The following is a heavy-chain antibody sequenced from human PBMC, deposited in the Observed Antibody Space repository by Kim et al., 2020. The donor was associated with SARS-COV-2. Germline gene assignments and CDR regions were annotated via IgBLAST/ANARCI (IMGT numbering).Heavy chain of an antibody. CDR2: IYSGGST. D-gene: IGHD5-18*01. Sequence: GGSLRLSCAASGFTVSSNYMSWVRQAPGKGLEWVSVIYSGGSTYYADSVKGRFTISRDNSKNTLYLQMNSLRAEDTAVYYCAREGYSYGGYFDLWGRGTLVTVSS. CDR3: AREGYSYGGYFDL. CDR1: GFTVSSNY. V-gene: IGHV3-53*01. J-gene: IGHJ2*01.